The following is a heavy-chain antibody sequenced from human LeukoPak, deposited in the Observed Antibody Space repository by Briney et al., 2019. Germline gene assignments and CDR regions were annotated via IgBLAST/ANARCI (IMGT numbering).Heavy chain of an antibody. Sequence: GGSLRLSCAASGFTFSSYAMSWVRQAPGKGLEWVSAMSGSGGSTYYADSVKGRFTISRDNSKNTLYLQMNSLRAEDTAVYYCAKEYVLLWFGELYRYFDYWGQGTLVTVSS. V-gene: IGHV3-23*01. D-gene: IGHD3-10*01. CDR1: GFTFSSYA. J-gene: IGHJ4*02. CDR2: MSGSGGST. CDR3: AKEYVLLWFGELYRYFDY.